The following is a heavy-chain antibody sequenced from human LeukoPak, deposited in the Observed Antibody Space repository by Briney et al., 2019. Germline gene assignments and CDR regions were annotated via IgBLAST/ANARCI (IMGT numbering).Heavy chain of an antibody. V-gene: IGHV1-69*05. CDR2: IIPIFGTA. CDR3: ARDPAVWDSSGYYFDY. Sequence: GASVKVSCKASGGTFSSYAISWVRQAPGQGLEWMGRIIPIFGTANYAQKFQGRVTITTDESTSTAYMELNSLRAEDTALYYCARDPAVWDSSGYYFDYWGQGTLVTVSS. D-gene: IGHD3-22*01. CDR1: GGTFSSYA. J-gene: IGHJ4*02.